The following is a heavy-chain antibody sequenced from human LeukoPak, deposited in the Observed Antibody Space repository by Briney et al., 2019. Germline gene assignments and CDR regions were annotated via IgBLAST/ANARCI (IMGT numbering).Heavy chain of an antibody. D-gene: IGHD1/OR15-1a*01. V-gene: IGHV3-11*01. J-gene: IGHJ4*02. Sequence: PGGSLRLSRATSGFSFSDNYMSWIRQAPGKGLQWLSYISGDGYDINYADSVKGRFTVARDNAKNALYLQMNSLGVEDTAIYYCATKAREAPEWGQGTLVTVSS. CDR3: ATKAREAPE. CDR1: GFSFSDNY. CDR2: ISGDGYDI.